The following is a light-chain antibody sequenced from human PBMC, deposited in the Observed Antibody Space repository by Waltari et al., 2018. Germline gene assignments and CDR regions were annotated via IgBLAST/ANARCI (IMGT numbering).Light chain of an antibody. CDR1: QSVSTY. J-gene: IGKJ2*01. Sequence: EIVLTQSPATLSLTPGERASLSCRASQSVSTYLAWYQQKPGQAPRLPIYDASNRATGIPARCSGSGSGTDFTLTISSLEPEDFAVYYCQQRSNWPPYTFGQGTKLEIK. CDR2: DAS. CDR3: QQRSNWPPYT. V-gene: IGKV3-11*01.